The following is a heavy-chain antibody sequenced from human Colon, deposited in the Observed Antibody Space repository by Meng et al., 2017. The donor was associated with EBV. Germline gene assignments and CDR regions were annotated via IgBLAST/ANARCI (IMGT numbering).Heavy chain of an antibody. D-gene: IGHD1-1*01. CDR1: GHAMSIVNSY. CDR2: IHHSGSA. J-gene: IGHJ4*02. CDR3: ASFDHIPRRNYFDY. Sequence: PSDRLSLNCTVAGHAMSIVNSYWSWIRQPPGKGLEWIGYIHHSGSAYYNPSLKSRVSISVDTFKNQFSLNLNSMTAADTAVYYCASFDHIPRRNYFDYWGQGTLVTVSS. V-gene: IGHV4-30-4*01.